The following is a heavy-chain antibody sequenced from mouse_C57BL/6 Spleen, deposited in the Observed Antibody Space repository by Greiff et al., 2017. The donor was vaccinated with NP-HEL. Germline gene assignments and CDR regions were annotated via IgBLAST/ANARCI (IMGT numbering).Heavy chain of an antibody. Sequence: VTLKESGAELVKPGASVKLSCTASGFNIQDYYMHWVKQRTEQGLEWLGRIDPDDGETNYALKFQGKATITAYTSSNTAYLQLSSLTSEDTAVYYCARSTTDYGGQGTTLTVSS. J-gene: IGHJ2*01. D-gene: IGHD1-1*01. CDR1: GFNIQDYY. V-gene: IGHV14-2*01. CDR3: ARSTTDY. CDR2: IDPDDGET.